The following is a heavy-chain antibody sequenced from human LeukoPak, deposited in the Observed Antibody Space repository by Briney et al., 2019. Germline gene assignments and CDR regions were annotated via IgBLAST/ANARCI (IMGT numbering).Heavy chain of an antibody. J-gene: IGHJ4*02. V-gene: IGHV2-70*04. CDR3: ARSSRHLVVDY. Sequence: SGPTLVNPTQTLTLTCTFSGFSLTTSGMRVSWIRQPPGKALEWLARIDWDDDKFYSASLKTRLTISKDTSKKEVVLTMTNVDPVDTGTYYCARSSRHLVVDYWGQGTLVTVSS. CDR2: IDWDDDK. D-gene: IGHD6-6*01. CDR1: GFSLTTSGMR.